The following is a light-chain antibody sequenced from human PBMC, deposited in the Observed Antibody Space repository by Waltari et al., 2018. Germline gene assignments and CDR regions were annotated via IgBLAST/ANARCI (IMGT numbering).Light chain of an antibody. CDR1: QSVTRA. V-gene: IGKV3-20*01. J-gene: IGKJ1*01. CDR2: GAS. CDR3: QHYLRLPVT. Sequence: CRTMQSVTRALAWYQQEPCQAPRLLIYGASNRATVIPDRFSGSGSGTDFSLIISSLEPEDFAVYYCQHYLRLPVTFGQGTKVEGK.